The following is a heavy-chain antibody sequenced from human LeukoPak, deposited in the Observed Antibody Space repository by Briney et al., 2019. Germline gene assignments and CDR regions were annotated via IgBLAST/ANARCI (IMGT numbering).Heavy chain of an antibody. CDR1: GGSISSSSYY. CDR3: ARDRIAAAATEMVDWFDP. CDR2: IYYSGST. Sequence: PSETLSLTCTVSGGSISSSSYYWGWIRQPPGKGLEWIGSIYYSGSTYYNPSLKSRVTISVDTSKNQFSLKLSSVTAADTAVYYCARDRIAAAATEMVDWFDPWGQGTLVTVSS. D-gene: IGHD6-13*01. J-gene: IGHJ5*02. V-gene: IGHV4-39*07.